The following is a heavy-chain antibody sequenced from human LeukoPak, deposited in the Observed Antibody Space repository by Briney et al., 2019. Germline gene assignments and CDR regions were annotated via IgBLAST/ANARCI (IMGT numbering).Heavy chain of an antibody. CDR3: ARSTAHLDH. CDR1: GFTFSNYD. CDR2: ITGIGDTI. Sequence: GGSLRLSCAASGFTFSNYDMNWIRQAPGKGLEWVAYITGIGDTIYYRDSVKGRFTISRDNAKNSLYLQMNSLRAEDTAVYYCARSTAHLDHWGQGTLVTVSS. J-gene: IGHJ4*02. D-gene: IGHD2-21*02. V-gene: IGHV3-48*01.